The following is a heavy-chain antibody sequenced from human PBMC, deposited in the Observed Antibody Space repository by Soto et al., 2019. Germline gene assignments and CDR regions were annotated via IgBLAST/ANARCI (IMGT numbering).Heavy chain of an antibody. CDR1: GFTFSSYW. CDR2: IKQDGSEK. V-gene: IGHV3-7*05. CDR3: ARDPGDSSGWRNMDV. D-gene: IGHD6-19*01. Sequence: GGSLRLSCAASGFTFSSYWMSWVRQAPGKGLEWVANIKQDGSEKYYVDSVKGRFTISRDNAKNSLYLQMNSLRAEDTAVYYCARDPGDSSGWRNMDVWGQGXTVTVS. J-gene: IGHJ6*02.